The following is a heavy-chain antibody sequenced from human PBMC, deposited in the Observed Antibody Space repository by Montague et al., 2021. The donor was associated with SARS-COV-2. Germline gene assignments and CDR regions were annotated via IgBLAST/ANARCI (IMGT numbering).Heavy chain of an antibody. CDR1: GDSVSSKSLA. V-gene: IGHV6-1*01. CDR2: PYFKSKWDS. Sequence: CAISGDSVSSKSLAWNWNRQSPSRPLERLGSPYFKSKWDSDYAESVKRRLVITPDTSKNQVSLQLNSVIPEDTAVYFCASSGITLTGLDAFDIWGQGTMVTVSS. D-gene: IGHD3-9*01. J-gene: IGHJ3*02. CDR3: ASSGITLTGLDAFDI.